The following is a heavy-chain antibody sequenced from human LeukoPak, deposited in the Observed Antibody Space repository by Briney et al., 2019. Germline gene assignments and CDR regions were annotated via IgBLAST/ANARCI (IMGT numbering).Heavy chain of an antibody. Sequence: SETLSLTCTVSGGSISSGDYYWSWIRQPPGKGLEWIGYIYYSGSTYYNPSLKSRVTISVDTSKNQFSLKLSSVTAADTAVYYCARAHSSSWSFVNNWFDPWGQGTLVTVSS. CDR1: GGSISSGDYY. D-gene: IGHD6-13*01. J-gene: IGHJ5*02. CDR2: IYYSGST. CDR3: ARAHSSSWSFVNNWFDP. V-gene: IGHV4-30-4*02.